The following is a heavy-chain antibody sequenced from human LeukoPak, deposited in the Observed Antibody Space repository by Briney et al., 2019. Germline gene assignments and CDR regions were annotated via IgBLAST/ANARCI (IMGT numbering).Heavy chain of an antibody. J-gene: IGHJ4*02. D-gene: IGHD2-2*01. CDR2: ISSDGTNQ. Sequence: GGSLRLSCVVSGFTLSSYAMHWVRQAPGKGLEWVTVISSDGTNQHYADSVKGRFTISRDNSKNTLYLQMNSLRVDDTAVYYCARPYYCSTTSCSYGLAYWGQGTLVTVSS. V-gene: IGHV3-30*04. CDR3: ARPYYCSTTSCSYGLAY. CDR1: GFTLSSYA.